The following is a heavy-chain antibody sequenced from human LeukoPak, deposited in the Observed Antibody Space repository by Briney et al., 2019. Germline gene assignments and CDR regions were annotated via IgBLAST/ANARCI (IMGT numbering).Heavy chain of an antibody. CDR1: GGSISSGGYS. CDR2: IYHSGST. CDR3: ARGGHDYGDFDY. D-gene: IGHD4-17*01. J-gene: IGHJ4*02. V-gene: IGHV4-30-2*01. Sequence: PSQTLSLTCAVSGGSISSGGYSWSWIRQPPGKGLEWIGYIYHSGSTYYNPSLKSRVTISVDRSKNQSSLKLSSVTAADTAVYYCARGGHDYGDFDYWGQGTLVTVSS.